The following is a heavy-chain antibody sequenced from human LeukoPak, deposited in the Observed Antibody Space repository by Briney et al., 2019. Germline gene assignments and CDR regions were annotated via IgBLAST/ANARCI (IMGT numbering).Heavy chain of an antibody. D-gene: IGHD3-22*01. CDR3: ARVPAPQYYYDSSGPKSY. CDR2: ISSSSSYI. CDR1: GFTFSTYA. J-gene: IGHJ4*02. V-gene: IGHV3-21*01. Sequence: GGSLRLSCVASGFTFSTYALSWVRQAPGKGLEWVSSISSSSSYIYYADSVKGRFTISRDNAKNSLYLQMNSLRAEDTAVYYCARVPAPQYYYDSSGPKSYWGQGTLVTVSS.